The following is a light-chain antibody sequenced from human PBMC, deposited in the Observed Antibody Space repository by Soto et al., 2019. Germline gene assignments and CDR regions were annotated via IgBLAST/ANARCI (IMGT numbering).Light chain of an antibody. Sequence: QSALTQPPSASGSPGQSVTISCTGTSSDVGAYNYVSWYQQHPGKAPKLMIYEVSKRPSGVPDRFSGSKSGNTASLTVSGLQAEDEADYYCSSYAGSNIDVFGTGIKVTVL. CDR2: EVS. J-gene: IGLJ1*01. CDR1: SSDVGAYNY. V-gene: IGLV2-8*01. CDR3: SSYAGSNIDV.